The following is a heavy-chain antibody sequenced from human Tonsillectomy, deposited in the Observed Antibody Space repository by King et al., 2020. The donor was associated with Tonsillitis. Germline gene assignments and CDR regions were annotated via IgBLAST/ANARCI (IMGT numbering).Heavy chain of an antibody. Sequence: VQLVESGAEVKKPGSSVKVSCKASGGTFSSNDISWVRQAPGQGLEWLGGSIPIVGTTNYAQKFQGRVTITADESTSPAYMGLSSLRSEDTAVYYCARDAPYCSNGVCSDYYYYYMDVWGKGTTVTVSS. V-gene: IGHV1-69*01. CDR2: SIPIVGTT. CDR1: GGTFSSND. J-gene: IGHJ6*03. CDR3: ARDAPYCSNGVCSDYYYYYMDV. D-gene: IGHD2-8*01.